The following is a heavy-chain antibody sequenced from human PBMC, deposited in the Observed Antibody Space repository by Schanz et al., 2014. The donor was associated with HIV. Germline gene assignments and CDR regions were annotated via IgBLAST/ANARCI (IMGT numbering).Heavy chain of an antibody. CDR3: ARDYRFATDS. CDR1: GFTFSSYG. D-gene: IGHD3-16*02. J-gene: IGHJ4*02. CDR2: ISSSSTTI. Sequence: VQLVESGGGVVQPGRSLRLSCAASGFTFSSYGMHWVRQAPGKGLEWISYISSSSTTIYYADSVKGRFTISRDNAKNSLYLQMNSLRVDDTAVYYCARDYRFATDSWGQGTLVTVSS. V-gene: IGHV3-48*01.